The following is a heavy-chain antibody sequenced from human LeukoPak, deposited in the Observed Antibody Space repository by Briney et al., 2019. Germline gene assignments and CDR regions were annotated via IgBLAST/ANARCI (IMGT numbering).Heavy chain of an antibody. D-gene: IGHD1-26*01. CDR3: ARQSRSYYYYFDY. CDR1: GGSISSYY. Sequence: SETLSLTCTVSGGSISSYYWSWIRQPPVKGLEWIGYIYYSGSTNYNPSLKSRVTISVDTSKNQFSLKLSSVTAADTAVYYCARQSRSYYYYFDYWGQGTLVTVSS. J-gene: IGHJ4*02. CDR2: IYYSGST. V-gene: IGHV4-59*08.